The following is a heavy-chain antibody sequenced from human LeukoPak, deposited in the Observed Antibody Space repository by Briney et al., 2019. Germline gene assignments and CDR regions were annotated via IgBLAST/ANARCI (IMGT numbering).Heavy chain of an antibody. D-gene: IGHD3-10*01. CDR1: GFTFCSYE. CDR3: AKTSYGSGSYYIRERYFDY. V-gene: IGHV3-48*03. J-gene: IGHJ4*02. Sequence: GGSLRLSCAASGFTFCSYEMNWVRQAPGKGLEWVSYISSSGSTIYYADSVKGRFTISRDNAKNSLYLQMNSLRAEDTAVYYCAKTSYGSGSYYIRERYFDYWGQGTLVTVSS. CDR2: ISSSGSTI.